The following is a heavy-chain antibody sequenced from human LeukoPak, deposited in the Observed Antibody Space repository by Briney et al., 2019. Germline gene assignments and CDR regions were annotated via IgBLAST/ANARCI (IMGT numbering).Heavy chain of an antibody. Sequence: GRSLRFSCAASGFTFSSYWMSWVSQAPGKWLEWVANIKQDGSEKYYVDSVKGRFTISRDNAKNSLYLQMNSLRAEDTAVYYCAKNPPPLPKHHNYGMDVWGQGTTVTVSS. V-gene: IGHV3-7*02. CDR3: AKNPPPLPKHHNYGMDV. CDR2: IKQDGSEK. D-gene: IGHD2/OR15-2a*01. CDR1: GFTFSSYW. J-gene: IGHJ6*02.